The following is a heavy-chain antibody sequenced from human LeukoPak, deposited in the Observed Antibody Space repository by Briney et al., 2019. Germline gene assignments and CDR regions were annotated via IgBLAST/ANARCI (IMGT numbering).Heavy chain of an antibody. J-gene: IGHJ6*02. V-gene: IGHV3-30-3*01. D-gene: IGHD6-13*01. CDR2: ISYDGSNK. Sequence: GGSLRLSCTASGFTFSSYAMHWVRQAPGKGLEWVAVISYDGSNKYYADSVKGRFTISRDNSKNTLYLQVNSLRAEDTAVYYCARELPGARIADYYYGMDVWGQGTTVTVSS. CDR3: ARELPGARIADYYYGMDV. CDR1: GFTFSSYA.